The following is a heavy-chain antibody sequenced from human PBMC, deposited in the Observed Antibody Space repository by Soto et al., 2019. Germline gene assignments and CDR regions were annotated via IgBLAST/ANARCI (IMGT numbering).Heavy chain of an antibody. CDR3: AKVSCGGDCYFYYYYYGMDV. V-gene: IGHV3-30*18. CDR2: ISYDGSNK. CDR1: GFTFSSYG. Sequence: GGSLRLSCAASGFTFSSYGMHWVRQAPGKGLEWVAVISYDGSNKYYADSVKGRFTISRDNSKNTLYLQMNSLRAEDTAVYYCAKVSCGGDCYFYYYYYGMDVWGQGTTVTVSS. D-gene: IGHD2-21*02. J-gene: IGHJ6*02.